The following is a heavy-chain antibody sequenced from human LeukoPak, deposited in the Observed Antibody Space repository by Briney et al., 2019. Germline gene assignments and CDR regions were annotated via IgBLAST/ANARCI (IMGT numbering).Heavy chain of an antibody. CDR2: ISGSGGST. CDR1: GFTFSSYA. CDR3: AKDKDPDDYLTTFDC. J-gene: IGHJ4*02. D-gene: IGHD4-11*01. Sequence: QPGGSLRLSCAVSGFTFSSYAMSWVRQAPGKGLEWVSAISGSGGSTYYADSVKGRFTISRDNSKNTLYLQMNSLRAEDTAVYYCAKDKDPDDYLTTFDCWGQGTLVTVSS. V-gene: IGHV3-23*01.